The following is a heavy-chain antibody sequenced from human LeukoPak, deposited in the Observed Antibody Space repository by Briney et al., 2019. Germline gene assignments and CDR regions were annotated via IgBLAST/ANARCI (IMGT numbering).Heavy chain of an antibody. V-gene: IGHV3-74*01. CDR2: NKYDGSES. J-gene: IGHJ5*02. CDR3: AKSDWFDP. Sequence: GGSLRLSCAASGFTPSGHWMHWFRKPPGKGLAWVSRNKYDGSESYYADSVKGRFTISRDNAKNTLYLQMNSLRVEDTAVYYCAKSDWFDPWGQGTLVTVSS. CDR1: GFTPSGHW.